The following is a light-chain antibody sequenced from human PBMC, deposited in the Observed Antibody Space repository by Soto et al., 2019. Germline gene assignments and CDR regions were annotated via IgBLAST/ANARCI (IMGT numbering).Light chain of an antibody. CDR2: DAN. CDR1: QSVNIY. Sequence: EIVLTQSPATLSLSPGERATLSCRASQSVNIYLTWYKQKPSQAPRLLIYDANKKATGIPAKFSGNRSGTNFSLTISSLEPEDFAIYYCQQRSNLLTFGGGTKVEIK. CDR3: QQRSNLLT. V-gene: IGKV3-11*01. J-gene: IGKJ4*01.